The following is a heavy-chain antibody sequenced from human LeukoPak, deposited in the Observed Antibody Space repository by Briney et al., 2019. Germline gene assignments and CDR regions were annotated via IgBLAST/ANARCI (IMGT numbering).Heavy chain of an antibody. V-gene: IGHV4-59*01. CDR3: ARGLRGYSAYDLTYYYYYMDV. CDR2: IYYSGNT. CDR1: GGSISSYY. D-gene: IGHD5-12*01. Sequence: SETLSLTCTVSGGSISSYYWSWIRQPPGKGLEWIGHIYYSGNTNYNPSLKSRLTISVDTSKNQFSLKPSSVTAADTAVYYCARGLRGYSAYDLTYYYYYMDVWGTGTTVTVSS. J-gene: IGHJ6*03.